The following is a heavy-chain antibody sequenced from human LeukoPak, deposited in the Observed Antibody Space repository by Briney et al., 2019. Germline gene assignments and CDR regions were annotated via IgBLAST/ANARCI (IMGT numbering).Heavy chain of an antibody. D-gene: IGHD3-10*01. V-gene: IGHV3-30*03. CDR3: ARDYYGSDREWGAFDY. CDR1: GFTFSSYG. CDR2: ISYDGSNK. J-gene: IGHJ4*02. Sequence: PGGSLRLSCAASGFTFSSYGMHWVRQAPGKGLEWVAVISYDGSNKYYADSVKGRFTISRDNSKNTLYLQMNSLRAEDTAVYYCARDYYGSDREWGAFDYRGQGTLVTVSS.